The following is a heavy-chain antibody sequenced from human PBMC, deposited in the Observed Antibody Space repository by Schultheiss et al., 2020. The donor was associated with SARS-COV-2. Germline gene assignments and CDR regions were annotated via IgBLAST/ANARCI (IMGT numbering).Heavy chain of an antibody. CDR3: AKDPLPRGGGV. Sequence: GGSLRLSCAASGFTFSSYAMSWVRQAPGKGLEWVSAISSSSTIYYADSVKGRFTISRDNAKNSLYLQMNSLRAEDTAVYYCAKDPLPRGGGVWGQGTTVTVSS. J-gene: IGHJ6*02. D-gene: IGHD2-15*01. CDR2: ISSSSTI. CDR1: GFTFSSYA. V-gene: IGHV3-23*01.